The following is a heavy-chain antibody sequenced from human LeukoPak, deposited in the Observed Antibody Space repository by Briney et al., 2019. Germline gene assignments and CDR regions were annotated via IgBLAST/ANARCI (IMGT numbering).Heavy chain of an antibody. CDR3: AREVDDSSGYPFDY. D-gene: IGHD3-22*01. V-gene: IGHV4-38-2*02. Sequence: SETLSLTCTVSGYSISSGYYWGWIRQPPGKGLEWIGSIYHSGSTYSNPSLKSRVTISVDTSKNQFSLKLSSVTAADTAVYYCAREVDDSSGYPFDYWGQGTLVTVSS. J-gene: IGHJ4*02. CDR1: GYSISSGYY. CDR2: IYHSGST.